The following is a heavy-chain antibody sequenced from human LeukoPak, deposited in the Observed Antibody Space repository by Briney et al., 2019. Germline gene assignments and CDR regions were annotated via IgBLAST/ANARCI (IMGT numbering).Heavy chain of an antibody. CDR1: GGSFSGYY. Sequence: SETLSLTCAVYGGSFSGYYLTWIRQPPGKGLEWIGEINHSGNINYNPSLKSRLTISVDTSKNQFSLKLSSMTDADTAVYYCARGRRWWGQGALVTVSS. D-gene: IGHD5-24*01. J-gene: IGHJ4*02. CDR2: INHSGNI. CDR3: ARGRRW. V-gene: IGHV4-34*01.